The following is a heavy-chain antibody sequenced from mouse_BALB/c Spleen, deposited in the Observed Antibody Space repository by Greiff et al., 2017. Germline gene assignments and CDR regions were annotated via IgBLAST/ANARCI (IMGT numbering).Heavy chain of an antibody. Sequence: QVQLKESGAELVRPGTSVKMSCKAAGYTFTNYWIGWVKQRPGHGLEWIGDIYPGGGYTNYNEKFKGKATLTADTSSSTAYMQLSSLTSEDSAIYYCATAYYRYYSYAMDYWGQGTSVTVSS. CDR3: ATAYYRYYSYAMDY. CDR2: IYPGGGYT. CDR1: GYTFTNYW. D-gene: IGHD2-12*01. V-gene: IGHV1-63*02. J-gene: IGHJ4*01.